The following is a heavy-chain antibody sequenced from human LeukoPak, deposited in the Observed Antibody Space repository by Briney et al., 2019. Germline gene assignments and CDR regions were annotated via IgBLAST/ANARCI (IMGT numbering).Heavy chain of an antibody. CDR3: ARSDGMDV. CDR1: GYSFTNYW. J-gene: IGHJ6*04. V-gene: IGHV5-10-1*01. Sequence: GESLKISCKGSGYSFTNYWISWVRQTPGKGLEWMGRIDPSDSYANYSPSFQGHVTVSVDKSISTAYLQWSSLKASDTAMYYCARSDGMDVWGKGTTVTVSS. CDR2: IDPSDSYA.